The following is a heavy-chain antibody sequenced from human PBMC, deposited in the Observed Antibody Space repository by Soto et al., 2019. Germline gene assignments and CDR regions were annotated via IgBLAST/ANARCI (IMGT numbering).Heavy chain of an antibody. CDR1: GGSLSSYY. V-gene: IGHV4-59*01. D-gene: IGHD4-4*01. CDR2: IYYSGST. CDR3: RGARPSLQEFDY. J-gene: IGHJ4*02. Sequence: PSETLSLTCTVSGGSLSSYYWSWIRQPPGKGLEWIGYIYYSGSTNYNPSLKSRVTISVDTSKNQVSLNVSSVTAADSAVYYCRGARPSLQEFDYWGQGTLVTVSS.